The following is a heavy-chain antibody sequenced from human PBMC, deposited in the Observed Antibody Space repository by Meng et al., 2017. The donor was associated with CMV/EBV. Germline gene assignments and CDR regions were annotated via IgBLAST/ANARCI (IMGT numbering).Heavy chain of an antibody. CDR1: GFTFSSYS. J-gene: IGHJ3*02. CDR2: ISSSSSTI. Sequence: GGSLRLSCAGSGFTFSSYSMNWVRQAPGKGLEWVSYISSSSSTIYYADSVKGRFTISSDNAKNSLYLQMNSLRAEDTAVYYCAREGPTGAFDIWGQGTMVTVSS. V-gene: IGHV3-48*04. CDR3: AREGPTGAFDI. D-gene: IGHD4-11*01.